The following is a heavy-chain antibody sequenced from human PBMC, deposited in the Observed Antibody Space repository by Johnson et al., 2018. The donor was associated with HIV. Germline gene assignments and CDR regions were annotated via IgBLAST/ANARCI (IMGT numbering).Heavy chain of an antibody. V-gene: IGHV3-13*01. J-gene: IGHJ3*02. CDR2: IDTTGDT. CDR3: VRASWFGAFDI. Sequence: VQLVESGGGLVQPGGSLRLSCAASGFTFSSYDMHWVRQPTGKGLEWVSSIDTTGDTYYPGSVRGRFTITRENAKNSLYLQMNNLRAGDAAVYYCVRASWFGAFDIWGQGTVVTVSS. D-gene: IGHD3-10*01. CDR1: GFTFSSYD.